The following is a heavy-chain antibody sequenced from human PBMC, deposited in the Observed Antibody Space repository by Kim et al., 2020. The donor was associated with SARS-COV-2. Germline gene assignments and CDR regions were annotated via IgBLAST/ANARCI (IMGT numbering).Heavy chain of an antibody. Sequence: GGSLRLSCAASGFTFSSYSMNWVRQAPGRGLEWVSSISSSSTYINYADSVKGRFTISRDNAKNSLYLQMHSLRAEDTAVYHCAGEYSFGGKYCDYWGQGTLVTVPS. CDR3: AGEYSFGGKYCDY. J-gene: IGHJ4*02. CDR1: GFTFSSYS. CDR2: ISSSSTYI. V-gene: IGHV3-21*01. D-gene: IGHD5-18*01.